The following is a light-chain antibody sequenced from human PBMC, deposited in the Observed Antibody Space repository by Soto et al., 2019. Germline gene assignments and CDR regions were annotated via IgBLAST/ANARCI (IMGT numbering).Light chain of an antibody. CDR3: QSYDSNLSVV. CDR1: SSNIGTGYD. J-gene: IGLJ2*01. V-gene: IGLV1-40*01. CDR2: GNS. Sequence: QSVLTQPPSVSGAPGQRVTISCTGRSSNIGTGYDVHWYQQLPGTAPKLLLYGNSNRPSGVPDRFSGSKSGTSASLAITGLQAEDEADYYCQSYDSNLSVVFGGGTKLTVL.